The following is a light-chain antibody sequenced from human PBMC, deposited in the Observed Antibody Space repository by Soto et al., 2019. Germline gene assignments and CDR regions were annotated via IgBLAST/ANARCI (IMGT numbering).Light chain of an antibody. Sequence: DIQMTQSPSTLSASVGDRVTITCRASQSINIWLAWYQQKPGKAPKFLIYDASSLESGVPSRFSGSGSGTEFTLTISSLQPDDFATYYCQQYNTYSYTFGQGTKLDIK. CDR2: DAS. CDR3: QQYNTYSYT. V-gene: IGKV1-5*01. J-gene: IGKJ2*01. CDR1: QSINIW.